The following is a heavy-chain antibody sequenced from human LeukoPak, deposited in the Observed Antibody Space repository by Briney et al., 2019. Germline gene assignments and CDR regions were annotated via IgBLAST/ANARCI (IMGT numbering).Heavy chain of an antibody. D-gene: IGHD3-3*01. J-gene: IGHJ3*02. CDR1: GFTFDDYA. Sequence: GRSLRLSCAASGFTFDDYAMHWVRQAPGKGLEWVSGISWNSGSIGYADSVKGRFTISRDNAKNSLYLQMNSLRAEDTAVYYCVRGTVLRPRSAVDIWGQGTMVTVSS. V-gene: IGHV3-9*01. CDR2: ISWNSGSI. CDR3: VRGTVLRPRSAVDI.